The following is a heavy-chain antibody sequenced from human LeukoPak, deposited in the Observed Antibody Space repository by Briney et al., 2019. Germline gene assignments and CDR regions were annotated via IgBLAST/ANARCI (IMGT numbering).Heavy chain of an antibody. CDR3: ARDLMDVRGVITPENYFDY. V-gene: IGHV1-2*02. CDR1: GYIFTGYY. J-gene: IGHJ4*02. D-gene: IGHD3-10*02. CDR2: SNPNSGGT. Sequence: ASVKVSCKASGYIFTGYYMHWVRQAPGQGLEWMGWSNPNSGGTNYAQKFQGSVTMTRDTSISTAYMELSRLRPDDTAVYYCARDLMDVRGVITPENYFDYWGQGTLVTVSS.